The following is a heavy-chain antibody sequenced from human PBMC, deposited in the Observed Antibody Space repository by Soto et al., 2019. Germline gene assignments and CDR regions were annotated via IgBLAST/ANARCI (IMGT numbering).Heavy chain of an antibody. V-gene: IGHV3-7*03. CDR1: GFTFGSYL. Sequence: PGGSLRLSCAASGFTFGSYLMSWVRQAPGKGPEWLATIKWDASENKYVDSVKGRFTTSRDNAKNALYLQMDSLRAEDTAVYFCARCGTLWYRTNWFDPWGLGTLVTVST. CDR2: IKWDASEN. D-gene: IGHD1-26*01. J-gene: IGHJ5*02. CDR3: ARCGTLWYRTNWFDP.